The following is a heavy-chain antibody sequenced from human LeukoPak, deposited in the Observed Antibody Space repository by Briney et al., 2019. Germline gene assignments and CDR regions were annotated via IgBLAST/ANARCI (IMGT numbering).Heavy chain of an antibody. CDR2: INHSGSN. D-gene: IGHD3-10*01. V-gene: IGHV4-34*01. CDR3: TRVQGYYYGSGSYYNRRDNWFDP. J-gene: IGHJ5*02. CDR1: DGSFSGYY. Sequence: PSETLSLTCAVYDGSFSGYYWSWIRQPPGKGLEWIGEINHSGSNNYNPSLKSRVTISVDTSKNQFSLKLSSVTAADTAMYYCTRVQGYYYGSGSYYNRRDNWFDPWGQGTLVTVSS.